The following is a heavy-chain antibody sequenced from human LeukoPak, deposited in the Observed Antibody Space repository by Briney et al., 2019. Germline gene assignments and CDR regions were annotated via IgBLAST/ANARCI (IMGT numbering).Heavy chain of an antibody. J-gene: IGHJ3*02. CDR1: GFTFSSYA. CDR2: ISGNGGST. CDR3: AKAGGIAAAGMSAFDI. D-gene: IGHD6-13*01. V-gene: IGHV3-23*01. Sequence: GGSLRLSCAASGFTFSSYAMSWVRQAPGKGLEWVSAISGNGGSTDYADSVKGRFTTSRDNSKNTLYVQMNSLRAEDTAVYYCAKAGGIAAAGMSAFDIWGQGTMVTVSS.